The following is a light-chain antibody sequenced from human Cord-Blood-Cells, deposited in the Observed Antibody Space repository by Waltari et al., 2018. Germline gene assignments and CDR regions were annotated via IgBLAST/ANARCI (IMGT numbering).Light chain of an antibody. CDR3: QQSYSTPLT. V-gene: IGKV1-39*01. Sequence: DIQMTQSPSSLSASVGDRVTITCRASQSISSYLNWYQQKPGKAPQLLIYAASSLQSVVPSRFSGSGSGTDFTLTISSLQPEDFATDYCQQSYSTPLTFGGGTKVEIK. J-gene: IGKJ4*01. CDR2: AAS. CDR1: QSISSY.